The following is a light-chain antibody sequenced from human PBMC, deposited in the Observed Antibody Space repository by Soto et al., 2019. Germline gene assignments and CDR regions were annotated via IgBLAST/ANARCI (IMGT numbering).Light chain of an antibody. CDR1: QTIIRY. J-gene: IGKJ3*01. V-gene: IGKV1-39*01. CDR3: QQSYSTLFT. Sequence: DIQMTQSPSSLSAFVGDRVTITCRASQTIIRYLNWYQQKLGRAPNLLIYAASSLQSGIPSRFSGSGSATEFPLTITSLQPEEFATYYCQQSYSTLFTFGPGTKVEIK. CDR2: AAS.